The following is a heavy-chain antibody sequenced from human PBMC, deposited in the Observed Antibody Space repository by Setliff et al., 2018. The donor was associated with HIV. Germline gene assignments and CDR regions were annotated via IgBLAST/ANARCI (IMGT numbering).Heavy chain of an antibody. J-gene: IGHJ6*02. CDR1: GGDLTNHY. D-gene: IGHD2-21*01. CDR2: ITDDGSG. CDR3: ARGRSCVSDWCYLYYYYYYGMDV. V-gene: IGHV4-34*01. Sequence: SETLSLTCAVYGGDLTNHYWSWVRQAPGKGLEWIGEITDDGSGTYNPSLKSRVTISLDTSKKQISLQLTSVTAADTAVYYRARGRSCVSDWCYLYYYYYYGMDVWGRGTTVTVSS.